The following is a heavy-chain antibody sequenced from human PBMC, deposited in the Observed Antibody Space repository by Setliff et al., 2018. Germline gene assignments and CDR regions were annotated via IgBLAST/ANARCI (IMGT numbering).Heavy chain of an antibody. CDR3: ARIYCSGGSCYLDY. CDR1: GFSLSTSGRC. V-gene: IGHV2-70*11. D-gene: IGHD2-15*01. J-gene: IGHJ4*02. CDR2: IDWDDDK. Sequence: GSGPTLVNPTQTLTLTCTFSGFSLSTSGRCVSWIRQPPGKALEWLARIDWDDDKYYSTSLKTRLTISKDTSKNQVVLTMTNMDPVDTATYYCARIYCSGGSCYLDYWGQGTLVTVSS.